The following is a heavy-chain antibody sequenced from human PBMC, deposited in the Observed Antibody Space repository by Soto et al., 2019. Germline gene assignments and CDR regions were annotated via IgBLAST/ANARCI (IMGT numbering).Heavy chain of an antibody. D-gene: IGHD3-3*01. CDR3: ARSYYDFWSGYYGFDY. V-gene: IGHV5-51*01. CDR2: IYPGDSDT. J-gene: IGHJ4*02. Sequence: GESLKISCKGSGYSFTSYWIGWVRQMPGKGLEWMGIIYPGDSDTRYSPSFQGQVTISADKSISTAYLQWSSLKASDTAMYYCARSYYDFWSGYYGFDYWGQGTLVTVSS. CDR1: GYSFTSYW.